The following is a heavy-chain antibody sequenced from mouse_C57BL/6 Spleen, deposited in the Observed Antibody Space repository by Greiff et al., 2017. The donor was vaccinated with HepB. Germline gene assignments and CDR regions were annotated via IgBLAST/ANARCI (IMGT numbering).Heavy chain of an antibody. CDR2: ISSGSSTI. D-gene: IGHD2-4*01. CDR1: GFTFSDYG. V-gene: IGHV5-17*01. CDR3: AINFDYDSWFAY. J-gene: IGHJ3*01. Sequence: EVMLVESGGGLVKPGGSLKLSCAASGFTFSDYGMHWVRQAPEKGLEWVAYISSGSSTIYYADTVKGRFTISRDNAKNTLFLQMTSLRSEDTAMYYCAINFDYDSWFAYWGQGTLVTVSA.